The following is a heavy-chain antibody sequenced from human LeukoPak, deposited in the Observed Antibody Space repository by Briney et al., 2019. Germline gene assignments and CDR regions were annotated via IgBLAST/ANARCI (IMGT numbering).Heavy chain of an antibody. Sequence: GASVKVSCKASGYTFTSYYMHWVRQAPGQGLEWMGWINPNSGGTNYAQKFQGWVTMTRDTSISTAYMELSRLRSDDTAVYYCARSAIAVAGTGFDYWGQGTLVTVSS. CDR2: INPNSGGT. J-gene: IGHJ4*02. CDR1: GYTFTSYY. V-gene: IGHV1-2*04. D-gene: IGHD6-19*01. CDR3: ARSAIAVAGTGFDY.